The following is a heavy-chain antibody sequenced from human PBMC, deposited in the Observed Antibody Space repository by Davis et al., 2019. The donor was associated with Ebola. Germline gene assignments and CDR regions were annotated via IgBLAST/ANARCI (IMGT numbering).Heavy chain of an antibody. Sequence: PSETLSLTCAVYGGSFSGYYWSWIRQPPGKGLEWIGEINHSGSTNYNPSLKSRVTISVDTSKNQFSLKLSSVTAADTAVYYCARDEGVPAAKKNWFDPWGQGTLVTVSS. CDR1: GGSFSGYY. V-gene: IGHV4-34*01. CDR3: ARDEGVPAAKKNWFDP. D-gene: IGHD2-2*01. CDR2: INHSGST. J-gene: IGHJ5*02.